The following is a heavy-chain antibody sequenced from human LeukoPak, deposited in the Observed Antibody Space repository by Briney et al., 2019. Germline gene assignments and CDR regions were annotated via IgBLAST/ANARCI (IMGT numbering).Heavy chain of an antibody. J-gene: IGHJ1*01. V-gene: IGHV1-24*01. Sequence: GASVKVSCKVSGYTLTELSMHWVRQAPGKGLEWMGGFDTEDGETSYAQKFQGRVTMTEDTSTDTAYMELSSLRSEDTAVYYCATAPRYSSGWYYFQHWGQGTLVTVSS. CDR2: FDTEDGET. CDR3: ATAPRYSSGWYYFQH. D-gene: IGHD6-19*01. CDR1: GYTLTELS.